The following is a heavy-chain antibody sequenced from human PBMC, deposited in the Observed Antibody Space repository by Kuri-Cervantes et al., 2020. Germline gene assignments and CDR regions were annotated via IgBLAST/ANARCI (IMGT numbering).Heavy chain of an antibody. Sequence: SETLSLTCTVSGGSISSSSYYWGWIRQPPGKGLEWIGSIYYSGGTYYNPSLKSRVTISVDTSKNQFSLKLSSVTAADTAVYYCARHEGEGVYFDYWGQGTLVTVSS. D-gene: IGHD3-16*01. CDR3: ARHEGEGVYFDY. V-gene: IGHV4-39*01. CDR1: GGSISSSSYY. CDR2: IYYSGGT. J-gene: IGHJ4*02.